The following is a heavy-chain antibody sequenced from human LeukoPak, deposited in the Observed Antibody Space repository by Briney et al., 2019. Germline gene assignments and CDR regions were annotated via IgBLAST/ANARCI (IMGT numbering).Heavy chain of an antibody. D-gene: IGHD1-1*01. CDR3: AREVMYNFDY. J-gene: IGHJ4*02. CDR2: IQSKTDGGTT. Sequence: PGGSLRPSCAASGFTFSNAWMSWVRQAPGKGLEWVGRIQSKTDGGTTDYAAPVKGRFTISRDDSKNTLYLQMSSLKTEDTAVYYCAREVMYNFDYWGQGTLVTVSS. V-gene: IGHV3-15*01. CDR1: GFTFSNAW.